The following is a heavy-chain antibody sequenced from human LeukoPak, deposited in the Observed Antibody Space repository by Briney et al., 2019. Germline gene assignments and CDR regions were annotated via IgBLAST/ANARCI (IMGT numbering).Heavy chain of an antibody. V-gene: IGHV1-69*13. CDR2: IIPIFGTA. CDR1: GGTFSSYA. D-gene: IGHD6-13*01. Sequence: GASVKVSCKASGGTFSSYAISWARQAPGQGLEWMGGIIPIFGTANYAQKFQGRVTITADECTSTAYMELSSLRSEDTAVYYCARGDIAATGTPFDNWGQGTLVTVSS. CDR3: ARGDIAATGTPFDN. J-gene: IGHJ4*02.